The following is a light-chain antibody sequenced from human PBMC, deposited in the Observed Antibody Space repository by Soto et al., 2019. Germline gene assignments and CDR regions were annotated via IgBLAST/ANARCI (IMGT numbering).Light chain of an antibody. J-gene: IGLJ2*01. CDR2: DVS. CDR3: SSYTTSSTVV. CDR1: SSDIGGYND. V-gene: IGLV2-14*01. Sequence: QSALTQPASVSGSPGQSITISCTGTSSDIGGYNDVSWYQQHPGKSPKLMIYDVSYRPSGVSNRFSASKSGNTASLTISGLQAEDDADYYCSSYTTSSTVVFGGGTKLTVL.